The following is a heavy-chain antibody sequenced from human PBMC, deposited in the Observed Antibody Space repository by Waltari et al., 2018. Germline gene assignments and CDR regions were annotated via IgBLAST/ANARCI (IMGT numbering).Heavy chain of an antibody. Sequence: QVQLQESGPGLVKPSETLSLTCTVSGGSISSYYWSWIRQPPGKGLEWIGYIYYSGSTNYNPSLKIRVTISVDTSKNQFSLKLSSVTAADTAVYYCARLAFEYSSSSQAPNFDYWGQGTLVTVSS. J-gene: IGHJ4*02. CDR1: GGSISSYY. D-gene: IGHD6-6*01. CDR3: ARLAFEYSSSSQAPNFDY. V-gene: IGHV4-59*08. CDR2: IYYSGST.